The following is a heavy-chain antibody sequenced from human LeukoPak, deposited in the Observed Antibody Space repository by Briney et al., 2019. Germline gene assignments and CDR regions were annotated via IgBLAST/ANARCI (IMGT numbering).Heavy chain of an antibody. J-gene: IGHJ4*02. CDR1: GCSFSSYW. Sequence: GESLKISCKGSGCSFSSYWIGWVRQMSGKGLEWMGILYPGDSDSRYSPSFQGQVTISADKSISTAYLQWSSLKASDTAMYYCARLSGCTNGVCYMLDYWGQGTLVTVSS. CDR2: LYPGDSDS. CDR3: ARLSGCTNGVCYMLDY. D-gene: IGHD2-8*01. V-gene: IGHV5-51*01.